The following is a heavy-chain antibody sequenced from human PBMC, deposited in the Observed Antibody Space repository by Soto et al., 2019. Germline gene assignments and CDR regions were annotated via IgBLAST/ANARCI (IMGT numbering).Heavy chain of an antibody. CDR3: AKDRPIIWDTAMAHYFDY. J-gene: IGHJ4*02. CDR2: ISGSGVST. CDR1: GFTFSSYA. Sequence: GGSLRLSCAASGFTFSSYAMSWVRQAPGKGLEWVSAISGSGVSTYYADSVKGRFTISRDNSKNTLYLQMNSLRAEDTAFFYCAKDRPIIWDTAMAHYFDYWGQGTLVTVSS. V-gene: IGHV3-23*01. D-gene: IGHD5-18*01.